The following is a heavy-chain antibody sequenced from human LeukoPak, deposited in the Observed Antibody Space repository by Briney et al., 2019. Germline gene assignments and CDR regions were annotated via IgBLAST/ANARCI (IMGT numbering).Heavy chain of an antibody. Sequence: PGGSLRLSCAASGFTFSSYAMSWVRQAPGKGLEWVSAISGSGGSTYYADSVKGRFTISRDNSKNTLYLQMNSLRAEDTAVYYCAKDLYDDYVWGSYRPYYFDYWGQGTLVTVSS. V-gene: IGHV3-23*01. CDR2: ISGSGGST. J-gene: IGHJ4*02. D-gene: IGHD3-16*02. CDR1: GFTFSSYA. CDR3: AKDLYDDYVWGSYRPYYFDY.